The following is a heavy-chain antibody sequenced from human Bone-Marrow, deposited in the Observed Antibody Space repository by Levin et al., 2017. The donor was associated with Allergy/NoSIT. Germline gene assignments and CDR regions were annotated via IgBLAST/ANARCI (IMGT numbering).Heavy chain of an antibody. CDR1: GFTFDRAW. V-gene: IGHV3-15*01. CDR3: TTDRAIAVRPVFDS. D-gene: IGHD6-19*01. J-gene: IGHJ4*02. CDR2: IKSKTDGGTT. Sequence: SCAASGFTFDRAWLSWVRQAPGEGLQWVGRIKSKTDGGTTDYGAAVKGRFSISRDDSKSMLYLQMSSLRIEDTAMYYCTTDRAIAVRPVFDSWGQGTLVTVSS.